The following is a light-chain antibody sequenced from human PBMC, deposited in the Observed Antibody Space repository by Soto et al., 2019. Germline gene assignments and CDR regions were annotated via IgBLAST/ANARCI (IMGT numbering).Light chain of an antibody. V-gene: IGKV3-20*01. Sequence: EIVLTQSPGTLSLSPGERATLSCRASQSVSSSYLAWYQQKPGQAPRLLIFGASTRDTGIPDRFSGSGSGTVFTPTISRLEPEDFAVYYCQQYGSPWTFGQGTKVDIK. CDR3: QQYGSPWT. CDR2: GAS. J-gene: IGKJ1*01. CDR1: QSVSSSY.